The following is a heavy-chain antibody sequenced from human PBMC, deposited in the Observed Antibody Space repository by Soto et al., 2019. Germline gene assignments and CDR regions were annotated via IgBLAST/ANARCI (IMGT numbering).Heavy chain of an antibody. CDR1: GGTFSSYA. CDR2: IIPIFGTA. J-gene: IGHJ5*02. D-gene: IGHD2-2*02. V-gene: IGHV1-69*13. CDR3: ARGSGYCSSTSCYILGGYNWFDP. Sequence: AASVKVSCKASGGTFSSYAISWVRQAPGQGLEWMGGIIPIFGTANYAQKFQGRVTITADESTSTAYMELSSLRSEDTAVYYCARGSGYCSSTSCYILGGYNWFDPWGQGTLVTAPQ.